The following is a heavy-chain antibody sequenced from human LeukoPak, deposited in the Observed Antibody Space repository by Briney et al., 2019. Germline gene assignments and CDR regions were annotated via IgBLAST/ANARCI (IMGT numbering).Heavy chain of an antibody. J-gene: IGHJ4*02. CDR1: GYTFTSYG. D-gene: IGHD5-24*01. CDR3: ARESDGYNWRGLYYFDY. CDR2: INPNSGGT. Sequence: GASVKVSCKASGYTFTSYGISWVRQAPGQGLEWMGWINPNSGGTNYAQKFQGRVTMTRDASISTAYMELSRLRSDDTAVYYCARESDGYNWRGLYYFDYWGQGTLVTVSS. V-gene: IGHV1-2*02.